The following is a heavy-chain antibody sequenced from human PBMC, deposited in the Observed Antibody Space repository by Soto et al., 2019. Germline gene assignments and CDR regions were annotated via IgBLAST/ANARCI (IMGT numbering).Heavy chain of an antibody. CDR3: ARGSSGGPRYYYYYGMDV. V-gene: IGHV1-8*01. CDR1: GYTFTSYD. CDR2: MNPNSGNT. D-gene: IGHD2-15*01. J-gene: IGHJ6*02. Sequence: GASVKVSCKASGYTFTSYDINWVRQATGQGLEWVGWMNPNSGNTGYAQKFQGRVTMTRNTSISTAYMELSSLRSEDTAVYYCARGSSGGPRYYYYYGMDVWGQGTTVTVSS.